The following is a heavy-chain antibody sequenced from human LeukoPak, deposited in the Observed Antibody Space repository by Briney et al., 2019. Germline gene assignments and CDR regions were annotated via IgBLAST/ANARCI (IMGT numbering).Heavy chain of an antibody. CDR3: ARVSGSGWELPFGSFDY. J-gene: IGHJ4*02. V-gene: IGHV1-18*01. Sequence: ASVKVSCKASGYTFTSYGISWVRQAPGQGLEWMGWISAYNGNTNYAQKLQGRVTMTTDTPTSTAYMELRSLRSDDTAVYYCARVSGSGWELPFGSFDYWGQGTLVTVSS. CDR1: GYTFTSYG. CDR2: ISAYNGNT. D-gene: IGHD1-26*01.